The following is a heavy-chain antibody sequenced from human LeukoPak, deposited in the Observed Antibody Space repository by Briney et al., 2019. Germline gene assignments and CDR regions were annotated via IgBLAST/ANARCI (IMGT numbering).Heavy chain of an antibody. CDR3: ARFYDSSGYYPDAFDI. CDR1: GGSISSSNW. CDR2: IYHSGST. D-gene: IGHD3-22*01. Sequence: SETLSLTCAVSGGSISSSNWWSWVRPPPGKGLEWIGEIYHSGSTNYNPSLKSRDTISVDKSKNQFSLKLSSVTAADTAVYYCARFYDSSGYYPDAFDIWGQGTMVTVSS. V-gene: IGHV4-4*02. J-gene: IGHJ3*02.